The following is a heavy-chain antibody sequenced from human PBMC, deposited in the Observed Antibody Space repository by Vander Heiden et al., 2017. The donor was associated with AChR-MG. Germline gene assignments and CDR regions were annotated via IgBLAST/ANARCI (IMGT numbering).Heavy chain of an antibody. J-gene: IGHJ4*02. CDR3: ARLHCGGDCYFGGFDY. V-gene: IGHV5-51*01. CDR1: VYSFTSHW. Sequence: EVQLVQSGAEVKKPGESLKISCKGSVYSFTSHWVGWVRQMRGRGLKWMGSITPGDYDTRYSPSIKGQVTISADKSISTAYLQWSSLKASDTAMYYCARLHCGGDCYFGGFDYWGQGTLVTVSS. D-gene: IGHD2-21*02. CDR2: ITPGDYDT.